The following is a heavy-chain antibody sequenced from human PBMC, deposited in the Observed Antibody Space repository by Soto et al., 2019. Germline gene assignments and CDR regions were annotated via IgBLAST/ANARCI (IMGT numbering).Heavy chain of an antibody. CDR3: ARGHLYYYDSSGCYFDY. V-gene: IGHV4-4*02. D-gene: IGHD3-22*01. CDR1: GGSISSSNW. Sequence: QVQLQESGPGLVKPSGTLSLTCAVSGGSISSSNWWSWVRQPPGKGLEWIGEIYYSGSTNYNPSLKSRVTISVDKSKNQFSLKLSSVTAADTAVYYCARGHLYYYDSSGCYFDYWGPGTLVTVSS. CDR2: IYYSGST. J-gene: IGHJ4*02.